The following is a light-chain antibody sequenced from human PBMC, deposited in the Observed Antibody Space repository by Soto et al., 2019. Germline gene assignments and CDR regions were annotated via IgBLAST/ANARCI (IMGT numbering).Light chain of an antibody. J-gene: IGLJ1*01. CDR1: SSNIGAGYD. V-gene: IGLV1-40*01. CDR3: QSYDSSLSLYV. Sequence: QAVLEQPPSVAGAPRRRVPIICNGNSSNIGAGYDVHWYQQLPGTAPKLLIYGNSNRPSGVPDRFSGSKSGTSASLAITGLQAEDEADYYCQSYDSSLSLYVFGTGTKVTVL. CDR2: GNS.